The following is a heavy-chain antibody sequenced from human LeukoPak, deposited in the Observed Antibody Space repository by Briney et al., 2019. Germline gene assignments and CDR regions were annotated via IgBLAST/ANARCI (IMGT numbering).Heavy chain of an antibody. J-gene: IGHJ5*02. Sequence: SVKVSCKASGGTFSSYAISWVRQASGQGLEWMGGIIPIFGTANYAQKFQGRVTITTDESTSTAYMELSSLRSEDTAVYYCARSELQPNWFDPWGQGTLVTVSS. CDR1: GGTFSSYA. V-gene: IGHV1-69*05. CDR3: ARSELQPNWFDP. D-gene: IGHD1-26*01. CDR2: IIPIFGTA.